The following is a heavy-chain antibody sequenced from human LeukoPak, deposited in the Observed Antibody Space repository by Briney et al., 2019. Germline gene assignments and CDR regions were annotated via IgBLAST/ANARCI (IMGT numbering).Heavy chain of an antibody. J-gene: IGHJ4*02. CDR2: ISSSSSYI. Sequence: GSLRLSCAASGFTFSSYSMNWVRQAPGKGLEWVSSISSSSSYIYYADSVKGRFTISRDNSKNSLYLQMNSLRAEDTAVYYCASTGYCTNGVCRWGQGTLVTVSS. V-gene: IGHV3-21*01. CDR3: ASTGYCTNGVCR. D-gene: IGHD2-8*01. CDR1: GFTFSSYS.